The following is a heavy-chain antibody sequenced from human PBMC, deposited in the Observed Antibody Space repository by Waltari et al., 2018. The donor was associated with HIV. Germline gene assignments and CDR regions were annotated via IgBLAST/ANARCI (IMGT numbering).Heavy chain of an antibody. CDR1: GFTFSGYG. CDR3: VKERGPFNGFDI. J-gene: IGHJ3*02. V-gene: IGHV3-30*02. CDR2: NWSDGYNK. Sequence: QVYLMESGGGVVQPGGSLKLSCAASGFTFSGYGMHWVRQASGKGLEWVAFNWSDGYNKFYADSVRARFTFSRDNSNYTLSLQMNSLRAEDTALYYCVKERGPFNGFDIWGQGTMVTVSS. D-gene: IGHD3-16*01.